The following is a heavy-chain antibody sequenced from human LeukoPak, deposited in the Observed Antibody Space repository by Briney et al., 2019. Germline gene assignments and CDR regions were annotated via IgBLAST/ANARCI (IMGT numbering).Heavy chain of an antibody. Sequence: GGSLRLSCAASGFTFSSYGMHWVRQAPGKGLEWVAAIWYDGSNKYYADSVKGRFTISRDNSKNTLYLQMNSLRAEDTAVYYCARDTATGYSSGWLFDYWGQGTLVTVSS. CDR1: GFTFSSYG. J-gene: IGHJ4*02. V-gene: IGHV3-33*01. CDR3: ARDTATGYSSGWLFDY. D-gene: IGHD6-19*01. CDR2: IWYDGSNK.